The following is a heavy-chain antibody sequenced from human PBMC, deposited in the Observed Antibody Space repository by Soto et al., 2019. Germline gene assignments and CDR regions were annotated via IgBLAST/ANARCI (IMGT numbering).Heavy chain of an antibody. V-gene: IGHV1-18*01. CDR2: ISAYNGNT. Sequence: QVQLVQSGAEVKKPGASVKVSCKASGYTFTSYGISWVRQAPGQGLEWMGWISAYNGNTNYAQKLQGRVTMTTDTPPRRAYMELRRLRSDYTGVYSCARLGAGSSSSRRSYYSDYGMDVWGQGTTVIVSS. CDR3: ARLGAGSSSSRRSYYSDYGMDV. CDR1: GYTFTSYG. J-gene: IGHJ6*02. D-gene: IGHD6-6*01.